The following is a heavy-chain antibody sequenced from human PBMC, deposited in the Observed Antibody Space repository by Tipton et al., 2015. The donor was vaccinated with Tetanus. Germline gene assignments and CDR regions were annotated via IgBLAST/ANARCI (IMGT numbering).Heavy chain of an antibody. CDR2: ISWNSGSI. CDR3: AKDVVGDMEYYFDY. D-gene: IGHD3-3*01. V-gene: IGHV3-9*01. CDR1: GFTFDDYA. Sequence: SLRLSCAASGFTFDDYAMHWVRQAPGKGLEWVSGISWNSGSIGYADSVKGRFTISRDNAKNSLYLQMNSLRAEDTALYYCAKDVVGDMEYYFDYWGQGTLVTVSS. J-gene: IGHJ4*02.